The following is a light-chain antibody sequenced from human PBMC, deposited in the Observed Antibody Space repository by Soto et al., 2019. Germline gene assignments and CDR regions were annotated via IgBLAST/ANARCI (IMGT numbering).Light chain of an antibody. V-gene: IGKV3-15*01. CDR3: QQYGSSPPRAT. CDR1: QNIRSN. J-gene: IGKJ5*01. CDR2: GAS. Sequence: ETVMTQSPATLSVSPGNRTTLSCRASQNIRSNLAWYQQKPGQAPRLLIYGASTRATGIPARFSGSGSGTEFTLTISSLQSEDFAVYYCQQYGSSPPRATFGQGTRLEIK.